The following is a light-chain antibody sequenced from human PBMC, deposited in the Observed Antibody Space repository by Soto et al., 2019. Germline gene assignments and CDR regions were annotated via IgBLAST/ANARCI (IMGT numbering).Light chain of an antibody. J-gene: IGKJ1*01. CDR2: AAS. Sequence: EIVLTQSPGTLSLSPGERATLSCRASQSVSSSYLAWYQQKPGQAPRLLIYAASSRATGIPDRFSGSGSGTDFTLTISRLEPEDFAVYYCQQYGSSPPGTFGQGTKV. V-gene: IGKV3-20*01. CDR1: QSVSSSY. CDR3: QQYGSSPPGT.